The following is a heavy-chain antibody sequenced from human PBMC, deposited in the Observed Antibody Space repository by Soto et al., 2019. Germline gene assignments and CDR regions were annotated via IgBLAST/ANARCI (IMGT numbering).Heavy chain of an antibody. V-gene: IGHV3-33*01. Sequence: GGSLRLSCAASGFTFSSYGMHWVRQAPGKGLEWVAVIWYDGSNKYYADSVKGRFTISRDNSKNTLYLQMNSLRAEDTAVYYCARDGKECYQYGKDVWSQGTTVTVSS. CDR1: GFTFSSYG. CDR2: IWYDGSNK. CDR3: ARDGKECYQYGKDV. J-gene: IGHJ6*02.